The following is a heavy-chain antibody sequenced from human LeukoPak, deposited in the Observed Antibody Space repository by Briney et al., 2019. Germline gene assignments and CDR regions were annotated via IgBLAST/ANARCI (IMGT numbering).Heavy chain of an antibody. Sequence: ASVKVSCKASGGTFSSYAISWVRQAPGQGLEWMGRIIPILGIANYAQKFQGRVTITADKSTSTAYMELSSLRSEDTAVYYCANSYTYYYDSSGYSGGHWGQGTLVTVSS. CDR1: GGTFSSYA. J-gene: IGHJ4*02. V-gene: IGHV1-69*04. CDR3: ANSYTYYYDSSGYSGGH. CDR2: IIPILGIA. D-gene: IGHD3-22*01.